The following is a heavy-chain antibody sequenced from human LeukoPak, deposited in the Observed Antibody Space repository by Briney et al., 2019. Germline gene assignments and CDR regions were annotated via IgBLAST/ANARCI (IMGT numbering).Heavy chain of an antibody. J-gene: IGHJ4*02. CDR2: ISYDGSNK. CDR3: ARDYRYSSGCTDY. Sequence: GGSLRLSCAASGFTFSSYGMHWVRQAPGKGLEWVAVISYDGSNKYYADSVKGRFTISRDNSKNTLYLQMNSLRAEDTAVYYCARDYRYSSGCTDYWGQGTLVTVSS. D-gene: IGHD6-19*01. CDR1: GFTFSSYG. V-gene: IGHV3-30*03.